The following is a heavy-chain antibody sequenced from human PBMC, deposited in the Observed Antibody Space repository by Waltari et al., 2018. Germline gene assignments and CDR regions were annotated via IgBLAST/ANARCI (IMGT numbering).Heavy chain of an antibody. CDR3: ARVYDFWSGPPPYYYYGMDV. J-gene: IGHJ6*02. D-gene: IGHD3-3*01. CDR2: IYYSGST. Sequence: QVQLQESGPGLVKPSETLSLTCTVSGGSISSHYWSWIRQPPGKGLEWIGYIYYSGSTNDNPSLKSRVTISVDTSKNQFSLKLSSVTAADTAVDYCARVYDFWSGPPPYYYYGMDVWGQGTTVTVSS. V-gene: IGHV4-59*11. CDR1: GGSISSHY.